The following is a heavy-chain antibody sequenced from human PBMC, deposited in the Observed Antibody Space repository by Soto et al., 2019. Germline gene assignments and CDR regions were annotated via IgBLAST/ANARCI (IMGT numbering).Heavy chain of an antibody. CDR2: IIPILGTA. CDR3: AREGAMVRGVSMYSFDY. V-gene: IGHV1-69*01. CDR1: GGTFSSYA. D-gene: IGHD3-10*01. J-gene: IGHJ4*02. Sequence: QVQLVQSGAEVKKPGSSVKVSCKASGGTFSSYAISWVRQAPGQGLEWMGGIIPILGTANYAQKFQGRVTITADEATSTAYMELSSLRSEDTAVYYCAREGAMVRGVSMYSFDYWGQGTLVTVSS.